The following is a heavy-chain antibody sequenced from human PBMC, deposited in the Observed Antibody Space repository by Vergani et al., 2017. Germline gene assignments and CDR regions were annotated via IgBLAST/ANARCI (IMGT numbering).Heavy chain of an antibody. CDR3: ARDYQPVYYGSGSDDTHNWFDP. CDR1: GFTFSSYS. CDR2: IRISSSYI. D-gene: IGHD3-10*01. Sequence: EVQLVESGGGLVKPGGSLRLSCAASGFTFSSYSMNWVRQAPGKGLEWVSSIRISSSYIYYADSVKGRFTISSDNAKNSLYLQMNSLRAEDTAVYYCARDYQPVYYGSGSDDTHNWFDPWGQGTLVTVSS. V-gene: IGHV3-21*01. J-gene: IGHJ5*02.